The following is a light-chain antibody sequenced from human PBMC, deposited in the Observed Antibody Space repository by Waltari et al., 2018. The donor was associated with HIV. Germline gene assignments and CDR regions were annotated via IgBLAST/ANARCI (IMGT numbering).Light chain of an antibody. CDR3: AAWDDSLSGYV. J-gene: IGLJ1*01. Sequence: QSVLTQPPSASGTPGQRVTISCSGSSSNIGSNYVHWYQPLPGTAPKLLIYRNNQRPSGVPDRFSGSKSGTSASLAISGLRSEDEAEYYCAAWDDSLSGYVFGTGTKVTVL. CDR2: RNN. V-gene: IGLV1-47*01. CDR1: SSNIGSNY.